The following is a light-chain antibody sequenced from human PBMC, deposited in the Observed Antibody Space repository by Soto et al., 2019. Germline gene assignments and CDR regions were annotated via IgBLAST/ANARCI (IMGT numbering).Light chain of an antibody. V-gene: IGKV1-33*01. CDR1: QGIDIY. Sequence: DIQMTQSPSSQSASVGDRVTITCQASQGIDIYLNWYQQKPGKAPKLLIYDASNLETGVPSRFSGSGFGTDFTFTISSLQPEDIATYYCQQYDDVPITFGQGTRLEIK. CDR3: QQYDDVPIT. J-gene: IGKJ5*01. CDR2: DAS.